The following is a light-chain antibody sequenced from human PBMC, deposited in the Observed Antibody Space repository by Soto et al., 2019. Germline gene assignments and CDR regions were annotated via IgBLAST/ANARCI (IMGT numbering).Light chain of an antibody. CDR1: QSVSNNY. Sequence: EIVLTQSPGTLSLSLGERVTIPCRASQSVSNNYLAWYQQKPGQAPRLLIYGASNRATGIPDRFSGSGSGTDFTLTISRLEPEDFAVYYCQQYGSSGTFGQGTKVDIK. V-gene: IGKV3-20*01. CDR2: GAS. J-gene: IGKJ1*01. CDR3: QQYGSSGT.